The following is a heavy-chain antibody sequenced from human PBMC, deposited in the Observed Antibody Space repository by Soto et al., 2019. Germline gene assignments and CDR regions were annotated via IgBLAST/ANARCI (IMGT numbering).Heavy chain of an antibody. CDR3: ATQHYYDSSGYYYIFAY. CDR1: GGTFSSYT. D-gene: IGHD3-22*01. V-gene: IGHV1-69*02. Sequence: ASVKVSCKASGGTFSSYTISWVRQAPGQGLEWMGRIIPIFGIANYAQKFQGRVTITADESTSTAYMELSSLRSEDTAVYYCATQHYYDSSGYYYIFAYWGQGTLVTVSS. CDR2: IIPIFGIA. J-gene: IGHJ4*02.